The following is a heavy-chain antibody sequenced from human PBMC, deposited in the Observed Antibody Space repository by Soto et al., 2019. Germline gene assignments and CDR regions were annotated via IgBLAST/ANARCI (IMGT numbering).Heavy chain of an antibody. J-gene: IGHJ4*02. V-gene: IGHV3-23*01. CDR1: GFTFSSYA. D-gene: IGHD6-19*01. CDR2: ISGSGGSA. Sequence: PGGSLRLSCAASGFTFSSYAMSWVRQAPGKGLEWVSAISGSGGSAYYADSVKGRFTISRDNSKNTLYMQMNSLRAGDTAVYYCAKDFVGTLADCFDYWGQGTLVTVSS. CDR3: AKDFVGTLADCFDY.